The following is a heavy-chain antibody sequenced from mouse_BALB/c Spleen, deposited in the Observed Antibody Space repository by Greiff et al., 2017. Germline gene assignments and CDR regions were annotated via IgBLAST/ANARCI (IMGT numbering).Heavy chain of an antibody. V-gene: IGHV2-2*02. J-gene: IGHJ4*01. CDR3: ARNPLHYYGSSYAMDY. CDR1: GFSLTSYG. CDR2: IWSGGST. D-gene: IGHD1-1*01. Sequence: VMLVESGPGLVQPSQSLSITCTVSGFSLTSYGVHWVRQSPGKGLEWLGVIWSGGSTDYNAAFISRLSISKDNSKSQVFFKMNSLQANDTAIYYCARNPLHYYGSSYAMDYWGQGTSVTVSS.